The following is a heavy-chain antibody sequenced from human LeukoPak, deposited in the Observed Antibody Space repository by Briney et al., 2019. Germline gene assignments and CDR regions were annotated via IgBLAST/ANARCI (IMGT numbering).Heavy chain of an antibody. CDR3: ASTAAAVGWFDP. Sequence: PSETLSLTCTVSGGSVSSGTYYWSWIRQPPGKGLEWIGYIYYSGSTNYNPSLKSRVTISVDTSKNQFSLKLSSVTAADTAVYYCASTAAAVGWFDPWGQGTLVTVSS. J-gene: IGHJ5*02. CDR1: GGSVSSGTYY. D-gene: IGHD6-13*01. CDR2: IYYSGST. V-gene: IGHV4-61*01.